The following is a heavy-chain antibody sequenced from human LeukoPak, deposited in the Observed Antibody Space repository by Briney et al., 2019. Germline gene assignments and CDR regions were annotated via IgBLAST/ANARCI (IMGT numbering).Heavy chain of an antibody. D-gene: IGHD4-17*01. Sequence: ASVKVSCKASGYTFTSYDINWVRQAPGQGLEWMGWINPNSGGTNYAQKFQGRVTMTRDTSISTAYMELSRLRSDDTAVYYCARDYGDYLGYAFGIWGQGTMVTVSS. J-gene: IGHJ3*02. CDR1: GYTFTSYD. CDR2: INPNSGGT. V-gene: IGHV1-2*02. CDR3: ARDYGDYLGYAFGI.